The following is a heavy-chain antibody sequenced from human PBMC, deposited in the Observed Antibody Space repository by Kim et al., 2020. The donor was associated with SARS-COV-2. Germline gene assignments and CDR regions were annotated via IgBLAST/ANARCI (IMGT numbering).Heavy chain of an antibody. V-gene: IGHV3-66*01. CDR3: ASLDSSWNYFDY. D-gene: IGHD6-13*01. Sequence: YADSVKGRFTISRDNSKNTLYFQMNSLRAEDSAVYFCASLDSSWNYFDYWGQGTLVTVSS. J-gene: IGHJ4*02.